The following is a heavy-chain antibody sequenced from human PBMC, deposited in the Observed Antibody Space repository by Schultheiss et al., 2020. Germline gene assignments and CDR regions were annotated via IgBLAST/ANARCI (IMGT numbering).Heavy chain of an antibody. CDR2: VYYSGST. J-gene: IGHJ5*02. CDR3: ARAVSGYSSSWNWFDP. V-gene: IGHV4-39*07. D-gene: IGHD6-13*01. CDR1: GGSISSSSYY. Sequence: SETLSLTCTVSGGSISSSSYYWGWIRQPPGKGLEWIGSVYYSGSTYYNPSLRSRVTISVDTSKNQFSLKLSSVTAADTAVYYCARAVSGYSSSWNWFDPWGQGTLVTVSS.